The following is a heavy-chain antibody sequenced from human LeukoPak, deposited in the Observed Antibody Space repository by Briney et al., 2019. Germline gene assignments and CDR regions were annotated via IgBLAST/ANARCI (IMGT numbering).Heavy chain of an antibody. CDR2: ISSSGSTI. V-gene: IGHV3-11*01. CDR3: ASSDYYDSSGYAW. J-gene: IGHJ4*02. Sequence: GGSLRLSCAASGFTFSDYYMSWIRRAPGKGLEWVSYISSSGSTIYYADSVKGRFTISRDNAKNSLYLQMNSLRAEDTAVYYCASSDYYDSSGYAWWGQGTLATVSS. D-gene: IGHD3-22*01. CDR1: GFTFSDYY.